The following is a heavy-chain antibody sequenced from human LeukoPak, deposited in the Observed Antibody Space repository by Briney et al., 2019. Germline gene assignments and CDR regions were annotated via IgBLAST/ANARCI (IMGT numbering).Heavy chain of an antibody. J-gene: IGHJ3*02. Sequence: SGTLSLTCTVSTGSISSYYWSWIRQPAGKGLEWIGRIYTSGSTNYNPSLESRVTISVDTSKNQFSLKLSSVTAADAAVYYCARAPYSLIQLSLVGGVFDIWGQGTMVTVSS. D-gene: IGHD5-18*01. V-gene: IGHV4-4*07. CDR1: TGSISSYY. CDR3: ARAPYSLIQLSLVGGVFDI. CDR2: IYTSGST.